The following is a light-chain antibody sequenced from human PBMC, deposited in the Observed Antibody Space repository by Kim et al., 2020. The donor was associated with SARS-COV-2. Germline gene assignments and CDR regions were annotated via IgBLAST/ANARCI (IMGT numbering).Light chain of an antibody. CDR1: RLGDKY. CDR2: QDS. CDR3: QAWDASVV. J-gene: IGLJ2*01. V-gene: IGLV3-1*01. Sequence: VSVSPGQTASITCSVDRLGDKYACWYQRKPGQSPVLVIYQDSKRPSGIPEGFSGANSGNTATLTISGTQAMDEADYYCQAWDASVVFGGGTKLTVL.